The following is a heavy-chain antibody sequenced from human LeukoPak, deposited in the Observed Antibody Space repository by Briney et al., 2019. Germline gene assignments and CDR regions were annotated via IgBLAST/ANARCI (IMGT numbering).Heavy chain of an antibody. CDR1: GYSFTRNG. J-gene: IGHJ6*02. CDR3: ATDLAAVAGHYYYGMDV. V-gene: IGHV1-18*04. D-gene: IGHD6-19*01. CDR2: ISAYNGHT. Sequence: GASVKVSCKTSGYSFTRNGISWVRQAPGQGLEWMGWISAYNGHTSYAQKLQGRVTMTEDTSTDTAYMELSSLRSEDTAVYYCATDLAAVAGHYYYGMDVWGQGTTVTVSS.